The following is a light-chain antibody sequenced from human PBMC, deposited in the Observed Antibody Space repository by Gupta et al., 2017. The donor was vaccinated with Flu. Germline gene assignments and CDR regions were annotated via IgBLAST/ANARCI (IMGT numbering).Light chain of an antibody. J-gene: IGLJ2*01. CDR3: CSYAGSYNFV. CDR2: DVS. CDR1: SRDVGGYNY. V-gene: IGLV2-11*01. Sequence: QSALTQPRSVSGSPGQSVTISFTGTSRDVGGYNYVSWYQQHPGKAPKRMIYDVSKRPAGVPDRFSGSKSGNTASLTISGRKEEDEADYYCCSYAGSYNFVFGGGTKLTVL.